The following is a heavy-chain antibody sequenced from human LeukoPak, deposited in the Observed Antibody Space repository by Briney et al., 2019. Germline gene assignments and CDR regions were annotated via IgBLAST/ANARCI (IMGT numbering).Heavy chain of an antibody. Sequence: PGGSLRLSCAASGLTFSSYWMSWVRQAPGKGLEWVANIKQDGSEKYYVDSVKGRFTISRDNAKNSLYLQMNSLRAEDTAVYYCARDPDAFDIWGQGTMVTVSS. CDR3: ARDPDAFDI. CDR2: IKQDGSEK. J-gene: IGHJ3*02. CDR1: GLTFSSYW. V-gene: IGHV3-7*01.